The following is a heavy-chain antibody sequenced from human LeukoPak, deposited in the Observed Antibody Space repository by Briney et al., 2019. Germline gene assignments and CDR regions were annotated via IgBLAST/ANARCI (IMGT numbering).Heavy chain of an antibody. Sequence: PGGSLRLSCAASGFTFSSYWMHWVRQAPGKGLVWVSRINSDGSSTTYADSVKGRFTTSRDNAKNAVYLQMNSLRAEDTAVYYCARDSGYSSYGDFDHWGQGTLVTVSS. J-gene: IGHJ4*02. CDR1: GFTFSSYW. CDR2: INSDGSST. D-gene: IGHD4-11*01. CDR3: ARDSGYSSYGDFDH. V-gene: IGHV3-74*01.